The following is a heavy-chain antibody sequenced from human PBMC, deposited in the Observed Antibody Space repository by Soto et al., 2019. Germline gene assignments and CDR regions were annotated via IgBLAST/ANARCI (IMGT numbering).Heavy chain of an antibody. D-gene: IGHD2-15*01. J-gene: IGHJ6*02. CDR2: IRGFSPYT. CDR3: ARDRGYDAHDYYYNAMDV. V-gene: IGHV3-21*01. CDR1: GFTFRTYT. Sequence: GGSLRLSCVASGFTFRTYTMNWVRQAPGKGLEWVSGIRGFSPYTFYAESVKGRFTISRDNAKNSLYLQMNGLGVEDTAVYYCARDRGYDAHDYYYNAMDVWGQGTTVTAP.